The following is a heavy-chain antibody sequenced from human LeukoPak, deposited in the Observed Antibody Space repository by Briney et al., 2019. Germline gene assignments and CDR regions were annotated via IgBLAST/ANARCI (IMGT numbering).Heavy chain of an antibody. CDR1: GGSISSSSYY. D-gene: IGHD1-1*01. J-gene: IGHJ4*02. CDR2: IYYSGST. CDR3: ARGPLPVPTFEGYFDY. V-gene: IGHV4-39*07. Sequence: SETLSLTCTVSGGSISSSSYYWGWIRQPPGKGLEWIGSIYYSGSTYYNPSLKSRVTISVDTSKNQFSLKLSSVTAADTAVYYCARGPLPVPTFEGYFDYWGQGTLVTVSS.